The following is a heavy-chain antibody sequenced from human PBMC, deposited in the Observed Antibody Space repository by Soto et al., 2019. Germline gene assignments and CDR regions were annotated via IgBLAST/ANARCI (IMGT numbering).Heavy chain of an antibody. CDR3: ARHQCPADY. Sequence: EVQLVESGGGLVQPGGSLRLSCAASGFTFSSFEMIWVRQAPGKGLEWISYISNAGGTIHYADSVKGRFTISRDNAKNSLYLQMNSLRAEDTAVYYCARHQCPADYWGQGTLVTVSS. CDR1: GFTFSSFE. D-gene: IGHD2-2*01. J-gene: IGHJ4*02. V-gene: IGHV3-48*03. CDR2: ISNAGGTI.